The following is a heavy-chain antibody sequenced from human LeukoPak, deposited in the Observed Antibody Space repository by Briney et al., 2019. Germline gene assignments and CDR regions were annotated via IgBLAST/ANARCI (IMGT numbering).Heavy chain of an antibody. J-gene: IGHJ6*03. Sequence: SVKVSCKASGGTFSSYAISWVRQAPGQGLEWMGGIIPIFGTANYAQKFQGRVTITADKSTSTAYMELSSLRSEDTAVYYCARGVKKIVVVVAATDAYYYMDVWGKGTTVTVSS. D-gene: IGHD2-15*01. V-gene: IGHV1-69*06. CDR3: ARGVKKIVVVVAATDAYYYMDV. CDR2: IIPIFGTA. CDR1: GGTFSSYA.